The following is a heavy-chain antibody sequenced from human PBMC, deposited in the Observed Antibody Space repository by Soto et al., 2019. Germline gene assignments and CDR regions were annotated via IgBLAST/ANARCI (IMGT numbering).Heavy chain of an antibody. CDR1: GGSISSSSYY. Sequence: SETLSLTCTVSGGSISSSSYYWGWIRPPPGKGLEWIGSIYYSGSTDYNPCLKSRVTISVDTSKNQFSLKLRSVTAADTAVYYCARLPPFCSGYYQNWGQGTLVTVSS. V-gene: IGHV4-39*01. J-gene: IGHJ4*02. CDR3: ARLPPFCSGYYQN. D-gene: IGHD3-3*01. CDR2: IYYSGST.